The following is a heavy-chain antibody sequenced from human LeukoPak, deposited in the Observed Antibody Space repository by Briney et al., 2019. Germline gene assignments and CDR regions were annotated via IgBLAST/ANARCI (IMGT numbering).Heavy chain of an antibody. Sequence: GESLRLSCAASGFRFSGYEMNWVRQAPGKGLEWVSYISGGSTVYYADSVKGRFPISRDNATNSLYLQMNSLRLDDTAVYYCARENSGTAGDAFDIWGPGTMVTVSS. CDR1: GFRFSGYE. V-gene: IGHV3-48*03. J-gene: IGHJ3*02. D-gene: IGHD1-26*01. CDR2: ISGGSTV. CDR3: ARENSGTAGDAFDI.